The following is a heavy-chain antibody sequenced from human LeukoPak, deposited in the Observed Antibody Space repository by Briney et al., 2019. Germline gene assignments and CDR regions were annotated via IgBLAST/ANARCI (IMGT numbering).Heavy chain of an antibody. CDR1: IGSISSSKW. D-gene: IGHD3-10*01. CDR2: IYLYGTT. CDR3: ARVVLWFGESYTSYYFDY. J-gene: IGHJ4*02. V-gene: IGHV4-4*02. Sequence: SETLSLTCSVSIGSISSSKWWSWVRQSPVKGLEWIGEIYLYGTTNYNPSFTSRVTMSVDRSRNQFSLKLSSVTAADTAVYYCARVVLWFGESYTSYYFDYWGQGTLVTVSS.